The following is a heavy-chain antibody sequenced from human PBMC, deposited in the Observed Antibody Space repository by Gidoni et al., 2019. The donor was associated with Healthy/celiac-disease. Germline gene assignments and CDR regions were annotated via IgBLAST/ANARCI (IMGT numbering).Heavy chain of an antibody. CDR1: GGSFSGYY. J-gene: IGHJ4*02. V-gene: IGHV4-34*01. CDR3: ARGPSYRRLSGYSSGWYLY. D-gene: IGHD6-19*01. CDR2: INHSGST. Sequence: QVQLQQWGAGLLKPSETLSLTCAVSGGSFSGYYWSWIRQPPGKGLEWIGEINHSGSTNYNPSLKSRVTISVDTSKNQFSLKLSSVTAADTAVYYCARGPSYRRLSGYSSGWYLYWGQGTLVTVSS.